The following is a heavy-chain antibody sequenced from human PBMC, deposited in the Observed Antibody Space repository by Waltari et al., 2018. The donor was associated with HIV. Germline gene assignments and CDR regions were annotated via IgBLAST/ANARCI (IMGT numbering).Heavy chain of an antibody. CDR3: ATMPGEGVSDDYSNYVSNYYGMDV. CDR2: ISSSSSYI. J-gene: IGHJ6*02. CDR1: SYS. V-gene: IGHV3-21*01. Sequence: SYSMNWVRQAPGKGLEWVSSISSSSSYIYYADSVKGRFTISRDNAKNSLYLQMDSLRAEDTAVYYCATMPGEGVSDDYSNYVSNYYGMDVWGQGTTVTVSS. D-gene: IGHD4-4*01.